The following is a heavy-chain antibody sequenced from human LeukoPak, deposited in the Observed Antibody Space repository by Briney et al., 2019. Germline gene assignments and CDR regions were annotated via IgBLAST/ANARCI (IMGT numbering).Heavy chain of an antibody. Sequence: PSQTLSLTCTVSGGSISSGGYYWSWIRQPPGKGLEWIGEINHSGSTNYNPSLKSRVTISVDTSKNQFSLKLSSVTAADTAVYYCATATNLGYCSSTSCYNDYWGQGTLVTVSS. V-gene: IGHV4-30-2*01. CDR2: INHSGST. J-gene: IGHJ4*02. D-gene: IGHD2-2*02. CDR3: ATATNLGYCSSTSCYNDY. CDR1: GGSISSGGYY.